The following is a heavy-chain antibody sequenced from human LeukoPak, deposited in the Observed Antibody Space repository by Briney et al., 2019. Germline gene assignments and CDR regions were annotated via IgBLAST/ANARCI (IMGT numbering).Heavy chain of an antibody. CDR3: ARGWNYGRNYYIDV. CDR1: GGSFSNYY. Sequence: PSETLSLTCAVYGGSFSNYYWSWIRQPPGKGLEWIGEINDSGRTNYNPSLMSRVTVSVDTSKKQFCLRLTSVTATDTAVYYCARGWNYGRNYYIDVWGKGATVSVSS. V-gene: IGHV4-34*01. J-gene: IGHJ6*03. D-gene: IGHD1-7*01. CDR2: INDSGRT.